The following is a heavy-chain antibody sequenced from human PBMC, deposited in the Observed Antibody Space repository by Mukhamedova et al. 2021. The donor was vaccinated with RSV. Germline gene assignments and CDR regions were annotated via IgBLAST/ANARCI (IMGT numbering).Heavy chain of an antibody. CDR2: GDSDT. V-gene: IGHV5-51*01. D-gene: IGHD6-13*01. CDR3: ARHGSSSWYPDWHDAFDI. J-gene: IGHJ3*02. Sequence: GDSDTRYSPSFQGQVTISADKSISTAYLQWSSLKASDTAMYYCARHGSSSWYPDWHDAFDIWGQGTMVTVSS.